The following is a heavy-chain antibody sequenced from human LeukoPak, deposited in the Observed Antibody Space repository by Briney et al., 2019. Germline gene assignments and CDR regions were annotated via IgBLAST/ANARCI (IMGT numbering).Heavy chain of an antibody. Sequence: GRSLRLSCVASGFTFDDYAMGWVRQRPGRGLEWVSGIYSKGGRIGYADSVKARFPISRDNAKNSLYLQMSILSAADTALYYCARVHSACSTGACYTGFFDSWGQGTLVTVSS. CDR3: ARVHSACSTGACYTGFFDS. D-gene: IGHD2-15*01. CDR1: GFTFDDYA. V-gene: IGHV3-20*04. CDR2: IYSKGGRI. J-gene: IGHJ4*02.